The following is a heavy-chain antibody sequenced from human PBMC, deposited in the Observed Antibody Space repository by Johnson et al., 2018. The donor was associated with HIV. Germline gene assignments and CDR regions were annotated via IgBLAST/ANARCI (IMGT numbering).Heavy chain of an antibody. J-gene: IGHJ3*02. CDR1: GFTFSSYA. V-gene: IGHV3-30-3*01. D-gene: IGHD3-22*01. Sequence: QVQLVESGGGVVQPGRSLRLSCAAPGFTFSSYAMHWVRQAPGKGLEWVAVISYDGSNKYYADSVKGRFTISRDNSKNTLYLQMNSLRAEDTAVYYCAGGYYDSSGLDAFDIWGQGTMVTVSS. CDR3: AGGYYDSSGLDAFDI. CDR2: ISYDGSNK.